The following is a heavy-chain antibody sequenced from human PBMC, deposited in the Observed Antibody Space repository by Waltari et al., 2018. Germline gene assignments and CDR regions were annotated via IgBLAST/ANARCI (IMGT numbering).Heavy chain of an antibody. V-gene: IGHV4-59*08. CDR3: ARVIAAAGNYFDY. CDR2: IYHSGST. CDR1: GGSISSHY. D-gene: IGHD6-13*01. Sequence: QVQLQESGPGLVKPSETLSLTCTVSGGSISSHYWSWIRQPPGKGLEWIGSIYHSGSTYYNPSLKSRVTISVDTSKNQFSLKLSSVTAADTAVYYCARVIAAAGNYFDYWGQGTLVTVSS. J-gene: IGHJ4*02.